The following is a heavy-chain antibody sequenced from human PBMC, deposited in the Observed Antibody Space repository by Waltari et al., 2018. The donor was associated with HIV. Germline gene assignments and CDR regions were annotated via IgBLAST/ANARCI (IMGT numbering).Heavy chain of an antibody. V-gene: IGHV3-30*18. CDR3: AKEGWELLQFGYYFDY. J-gene: IGHJ4*02. CDR2: ISFDGRNE. CDR1: GFTFSNFG. D-gene: IGHD1-26*01. Sequence: QVQLVESGGGVVQPGKSLRLSCAASGFTFSNFGIHWVRQAPGKGLDWGAVISFDGRNEYYADSVKGRFTISRDNAKNTVYLQMNSRRADDTAVYYCAKEGWELLQFGYYFDYWGQGTLVTVSS.